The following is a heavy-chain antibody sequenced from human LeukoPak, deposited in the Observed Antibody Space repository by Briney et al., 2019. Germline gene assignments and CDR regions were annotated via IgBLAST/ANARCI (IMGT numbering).Heavy chain of an antibody. J-gene: IGHJ3*02. V-gene: IGHV4-59*12. CDR1: GGSISSYY. CDR3: ARGANYGDYADDAFDI. CDR2: IYHSGST. D-gene: IGHD4-17*01. Sequence: SETLSLTCTVSGGSISSYYWSWIRQPPGKGLEWIGYIYHSGSTYYNPSLKSRVTISVDRSKNQFSLKLSSVTAADTAVYYCARGANYGDYADDAFDIWGQGTMVTASS.